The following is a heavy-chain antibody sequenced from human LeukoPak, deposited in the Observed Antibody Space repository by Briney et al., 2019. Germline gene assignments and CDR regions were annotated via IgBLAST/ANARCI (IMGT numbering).Heavy chain of an antibody. CDR2: IKQDGSEK. CDR3: ARDWGYDLWSGYAN. CDR1: GVTFSSYA. D-gene: IGHD3-3*01. V-gene: IGHV3-7*01. J-gene: IGHJ4*02. Sequence: GGSLRLSCAASGVTFSSYAMSWVRQTPGKGLEWVANIKQDGSEKYYIDSVKGRFAISRDNARNSLSLQMNSLRAEDTAVYYCARDWGYDLWSGYANWGQGTLVTVSS.